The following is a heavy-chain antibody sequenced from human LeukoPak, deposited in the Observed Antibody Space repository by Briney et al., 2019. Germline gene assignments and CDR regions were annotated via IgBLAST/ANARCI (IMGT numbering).Heavy chain of an antibody. Sequence: PSETLSLTCTVSGGSISSTTYYWAWIRQPPGKGLEWIGSIYKSGSTYYTPSLKTRVTMSVGTSKNQFSLKLNSVTATDTAVYYCTKHGDNADYTIFYWFDPWGQGALVTVSS. D-gene: IGHD3-3*01. CDR3: TKHGDNADYTIFYWFDP. CDR2: IYKSGST. CDR1: GGSISSTTYY. V-gene: IGHV4-39*01. J-gene: IGHJ5*02.